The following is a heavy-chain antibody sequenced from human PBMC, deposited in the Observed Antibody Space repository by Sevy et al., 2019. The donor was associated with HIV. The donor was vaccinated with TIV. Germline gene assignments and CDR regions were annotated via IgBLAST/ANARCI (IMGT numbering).Heavy chain of an antibody. Sequence: SETLSLNCAVSGYSINSGYYWGWIRQPPGKGLKWIGRINYFGSTYYNPSLKNRVTISVDTSKNQFSLKLNSVTAADTAVYYCARVSGAVPVADYWGQGTLVTVSS. D-gene: IGHD2-2*01. J-gene: IGHJ4*02. CDR2: INYFGST. V-gene: IGHV4-38-2*01. CDR1: GYSINSGYY. CDR3: ARVSGAVPVADY.